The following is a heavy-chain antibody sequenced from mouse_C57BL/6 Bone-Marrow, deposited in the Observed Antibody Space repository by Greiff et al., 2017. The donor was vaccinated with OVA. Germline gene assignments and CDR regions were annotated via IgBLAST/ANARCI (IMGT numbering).Heavy chain of an antibody. V-gene: IGHV1-66*01. CDR2: IYPGSGNT. J-gene: IGHJ2*01. CDR1: GYSFTSYY. D-gene: IGHD4-1*01. Sequence: VQLKESGPELVKPGASVKISCKASGYSFTSYYIHWVKQRPGQGLEWIGWIYPGSGNTKYNEKFKGKATLTADTSSSTAYMQLSSLTSEDSAVYYCARRGNWVFYFDYWGQGTTLTVSS. CDR3: ARRGNWVFYFDY.